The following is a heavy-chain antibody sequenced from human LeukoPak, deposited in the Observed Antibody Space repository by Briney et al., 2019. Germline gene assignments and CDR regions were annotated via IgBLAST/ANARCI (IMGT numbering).Heavy chain of an antibody. D-gene: IGHD1-26*01. CDR2: ISAYNGNT. CDR1: GYTFTSYG. J-gene: IGHJ4*02. CDR3: ARDTIVGATGDFDY. Sequence: ASVKVSCTASGYTFTSYGISWVRQAPGQGLEWMGWISAYNGNTNYAQKLQGRVTMTTDTSTSTAYMGLRSLRSDDTAVYYCARDTIVGATGDFDYWGQGTLVTVSS. V-gene: IGHV1-18*01.